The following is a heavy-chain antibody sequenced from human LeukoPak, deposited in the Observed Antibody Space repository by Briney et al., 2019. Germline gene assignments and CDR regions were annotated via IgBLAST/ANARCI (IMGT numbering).Heavy chain of an antibody. J-gene: IGHJ6*02. CDR2: FDPEDGET. V-gene: IGHV1-24*01. CDR3: ATEVKGGSSWVRHQRPYYYYGMDV. Sequence: ASVKVSCKVSGYTLTELSMHWVRQAPGKGLEWMGGFDPEDGETIYAQKFQGRVTMTEDTSTDTAYMELSSLRSEDTAVYYCATEVKGGSSWVRHQRPYYYYGMDVWGQGTTVTVSS. D-gene: IGHD6-13*01. CDR1: GYTLTELS.